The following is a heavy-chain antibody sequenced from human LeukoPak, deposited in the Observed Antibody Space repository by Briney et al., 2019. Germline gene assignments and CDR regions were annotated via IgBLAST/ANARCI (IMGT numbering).Heavy chain of an antibody. J-gene: IGHJ4*02. Sequence: GGSLRLSCAASGFTSSSYSMNWVRQAPGKGLEWVANINQDGSEKFYADSVKGRFTISRDNSKNTLYLQMNSLRAEDTAVYYCTKGGGVHSHSDWGQGTLVTVSS. CDR1: GFTSSSYS. CDR2: INQDGSEK. V-gene: IGHV3-7*03. D-gene: IGHD3-10*01. CDR3: TKGGGVHSHSD.